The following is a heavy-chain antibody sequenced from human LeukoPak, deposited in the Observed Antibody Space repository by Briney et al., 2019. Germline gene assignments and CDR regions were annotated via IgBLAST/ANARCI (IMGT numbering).Heavy chain of an antibody. CDR2: ISSVSSI. CDR3: ARDTLQLGPLSDY. V-gene: IGHV3-48*01. Sequence: GGSLRLSCAASGFTFSSYSMSWVRQAPGKGLEWVSYISSVSSIYHADSVKGRFTITRDNAKNSLYLQMNSLRAEDTAVYYCARDTLQLGPLSDYWGQGTLVTVSS. CDR1: GFTFSSYS. J-gene: IGHJ4*02. D-gene: IGHD4-11*01.